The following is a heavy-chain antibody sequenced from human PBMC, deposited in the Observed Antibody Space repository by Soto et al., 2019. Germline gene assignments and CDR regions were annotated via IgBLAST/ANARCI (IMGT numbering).Heavy chain of an antibody. J-gene: IGHJ2*01. V-gene: IGHV3-7*01. CDR1: GFTFSSYW. CDR2: IKQDGSEK. Sequence: LRLSCAASGFTFSSYWVSWVRQAPGKGLEWVANIKQDGSEKYYVDSVKGRFTISRDNAKNSLYLQMNSLRAEDTAVYYCASLVSPITIFGVVIGPDWYFDLWGRGTLVTVSS. CDR3: ASLVSPITIFGVVIGPDWYFDL. D-gene: IGHD3-3*01.